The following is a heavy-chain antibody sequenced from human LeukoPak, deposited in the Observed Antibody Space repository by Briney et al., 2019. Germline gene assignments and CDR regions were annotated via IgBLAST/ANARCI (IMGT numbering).Heavy chain of an antibody. D-gene: IGHD3-22*01. CDR3: ASYDSSGMGIDY. Sequence: SVKVSCKASGGTFSSYAISWVRQAPGQGLEWMGGIIPIFGTANYAQKFQGRVTITADKSTSTAYMELSSLRSEDTAVYYCASYDSSGMGIDYWGQGTLVTVSS. CDR2: IIPIFGTA. V-gene: IGHV1-69*06. CDR1: GGTFSSYA. J-gene: IGHJ4*02.